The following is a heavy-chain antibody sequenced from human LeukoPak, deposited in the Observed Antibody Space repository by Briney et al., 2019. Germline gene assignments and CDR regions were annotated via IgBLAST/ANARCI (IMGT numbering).Heavy chain of an antibody. J-gene: IGHJ4*02. CDR3: ARDVDYHATSECFDY. CDR1: GFTFSSYW. Sequence: GGSLRLSCAASGFTFSSYWMHWVRQAPGKGLVWVSRINSDGSSTTYADSVKGRFTISRDNAKNTLYLQMNSLRPEDTAVYYCARDVDYHATSECFDYWGQGTLVTASS. V-gene: IGHV3-74*03. D-gene: IGHD1-26*01. CDR2: INSDGSST.